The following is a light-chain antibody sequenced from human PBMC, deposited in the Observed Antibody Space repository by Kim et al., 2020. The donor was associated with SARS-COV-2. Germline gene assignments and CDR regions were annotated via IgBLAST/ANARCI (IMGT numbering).Light chain of an antibody. CDR3: QSRDSVGNVV. CDR2: GRN. CDR1: SLRSYY. Sequence: SSELTQDPAVSVALGQTVRITCQGDSLRSYYATWYQQKPRQAPLLVIFGRNNRPSGIPDRFSGSTSGNTASLTISGAQAEDEADFYCQSRDSVGNVVFGGGTKVTFL. J-gene: IGLJ2*01. V-gene: IGLV3-19*01.